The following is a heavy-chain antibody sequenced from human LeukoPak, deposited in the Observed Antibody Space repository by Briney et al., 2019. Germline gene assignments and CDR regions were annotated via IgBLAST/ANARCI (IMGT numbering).Heavy chain of an antibody. D-gene: IGHD5-24*01. CDR3: AGDGYNSFYFDY. CDR1: GGSFSGYY. V-gene: IGHV4-34*01. Sequence: SETLSLTCAVYGGSFSGYYWSWIRQPPGKGLEWIGSIYYSGSTYYNPSLRSRVTISVDTSKNQFSLKLSSVTAADTAVYYCAGDGYNSFYFDYWGQGTLVTVSS. CDR2: IYYSGST. J-gene: IGHJ4*02.